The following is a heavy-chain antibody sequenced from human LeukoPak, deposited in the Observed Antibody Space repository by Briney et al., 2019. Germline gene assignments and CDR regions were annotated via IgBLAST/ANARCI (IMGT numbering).Heavy chain of an antibody. CDR2: ISSSSSYI. J-gene: IGHJ4*02. V-gene: IGHV3-21*01. D-gene: IGHD5-12*01. CDR1: GFTFSSYS. Sequence: GGSLRLSCAASGFTFSSYSMTWVRQAPGKGLEWVSSISSSSSYIYPADSVKGRFTISRDNAKTSLYLQMNSLRAEDTAVYYCARDSWERGYSGYDPDYWGQGTLVTVSS. CDR3: ARDSWERGYSGYDPDY.